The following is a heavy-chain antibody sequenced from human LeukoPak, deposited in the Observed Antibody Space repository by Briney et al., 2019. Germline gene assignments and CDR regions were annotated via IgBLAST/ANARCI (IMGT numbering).Heavy chain of an antibody. D-gene: IGHD3-3*01. Sequence: SETLSLTCTVSGGSVSSGSYYWSWIRQPPGKGLEWIRYIYYSGSTNYNPSLKSRVTISVDTSKNQFSLKLSSVTAADTAVYYCAREGPKLNYDFWSGYYYYFDYWGQGTLVTVSS. V-gene: IGHV4-61*01. CDR3: AREGPKLNYDFWSGYYYYFDY. CDR1: GGSVSSGSYY. J-gene: IGHJ4*02. CDR2: IYYSGST.